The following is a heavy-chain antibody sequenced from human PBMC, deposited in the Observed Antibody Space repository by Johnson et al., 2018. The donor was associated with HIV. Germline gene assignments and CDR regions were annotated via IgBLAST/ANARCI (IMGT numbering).Heavy chain of an antibody. V-gene: IGHV3-30-3*01. CDR1: GFTFSSYA. D-gene: IGHD5-24*01. J-gene: IGHJ3*01. CDR3: ARMAAHVSDF. Sequence: QMHLVESGGGVVQPGRSLRLSCAASGFTFSSYAIHWVRQAPGKGLEWVALISYYGTNKYYADSVKGRFTISRDNSKNTLYLQMNSLRAEDTAVYYCARMAAHVSDFWGQGTMVTVSS. CDR2: ISYYGTNK.